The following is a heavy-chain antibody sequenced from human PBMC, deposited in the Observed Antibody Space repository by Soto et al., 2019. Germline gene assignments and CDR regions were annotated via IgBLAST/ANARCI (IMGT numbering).Heavy chain of an antibody. D-gene: IGHD3-9*01. V-gene: IGHV3-21*01. CDR3: ARGGRYFDGSYYYYYMDV. Sequence: PGVPLRLSCAASGLTFSSYSKNWIRQAPGKGLEWVSSISSSSSYIYYADSVKGRFTISRDNVKNSLYVQMNSLRAEDTAVYYCARGGRYFDGSYYYYYMDVWGKGTTVTVSS. CDR1: GLTFSSYS. J-gene: IGHJ6*03. CDR2: ISSSSSYI.